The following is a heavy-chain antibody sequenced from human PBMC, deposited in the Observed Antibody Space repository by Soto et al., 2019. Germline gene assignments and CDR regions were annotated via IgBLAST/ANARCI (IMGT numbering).Heavy chain of an antibody. CDR1: GFTFSSYG. D-gene: IGHD3-10*01. CDR3: AKEADYYGSGSYLMT. J-gene: IGHJ5*02. Sequence: PGGSLRLSCAASGFTFSSYGMHWVRQAPGKGLEWVAVISYDGSNKYYADSVKGRFTISRDNSKNTLYLQMKSLRVEDTAVYYCAKEADYYGSGSYLMTWGPGTLVTVSS. CDR2: ISYDGSNK. V-gene: IGHV3-30*18.